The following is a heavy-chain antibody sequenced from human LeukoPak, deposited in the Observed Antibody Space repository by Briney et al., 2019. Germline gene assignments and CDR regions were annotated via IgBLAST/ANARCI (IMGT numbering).Heavy chain of an antibody. J-gene: IGHJ4*02. CDR2: ISGSNDNT. V-gene: IGHV3-23*01. CDR1: GFTFSSYA. Sequence: PGGSLRLSCAASGFTFSSYAVSWVRQAPGKGLEWVSSISGSNDNTYYADSAKDRFTISRDNSKNTLSLQMNSLRAEDTAVYYCAKGRGTTVTSAANYWGQGTLVTVSS. D-gene: IGHD4-17*01. CDR3: AKGRGTTVTSAANY.